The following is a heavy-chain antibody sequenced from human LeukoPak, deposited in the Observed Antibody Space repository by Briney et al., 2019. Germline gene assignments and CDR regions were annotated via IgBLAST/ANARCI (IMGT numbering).Heavy chain of an antibody. V-gene: IGHV5-51*01. CDR3: ARRLDYWYFDL. CDR2: IYPGDSDT. CDR1: GYSFTSYW. D-gene: IGHD1-1*01. J-gene: IGHJ2*01. Sequence: GESLKISCKGSGYSFTSYWIGWVRQMPGNGLEWMGIIYPGDSDTRYSPSFQGQVTISADKSISTAYLQWSSLKASDSAMYYCARRLDYWYFDLWGRGTLVTVSS.